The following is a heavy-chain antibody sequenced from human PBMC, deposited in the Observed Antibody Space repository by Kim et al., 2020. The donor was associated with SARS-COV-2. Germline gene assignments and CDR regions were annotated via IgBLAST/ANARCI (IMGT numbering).Heavy chain of an antibody. CDR2: IIPIFGTA. J-gene: IGHJ6*02. D-gene: IGHD2-2*01. CDR3: ARSGWGYCSSTSCYGRSYYYYGMDV. CDR1: GGTFSSYA. V-gene: IGHV1-69*13. Sequence: SVKVSCKASGGTFSSYAISWVRQAPGQGLEWMGGIIPIFGTANYAQKFQGRVTITADESTSTAYMELSSLRSEDTAVYYCARSGWGYCSSTSCYGRSYYYYGMDVWGQGTTVTVSS.